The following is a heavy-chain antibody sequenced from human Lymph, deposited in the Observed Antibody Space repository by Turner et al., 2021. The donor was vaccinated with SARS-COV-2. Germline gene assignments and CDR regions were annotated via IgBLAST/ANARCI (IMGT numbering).Heavy chain of an antibody. Sequence: QVQLVESGGGVVHPGRSLRPSCSASGFTFSSYAMHWVRQAQGKGMEWVAFISYEGSDKYYADSVKGRFTFARDNSKNTLYLQMNSMRAEDTAVYYCARDRDSSGWVDYWGQGTLVTVSS. CDR1: GFTFSSYA. V-gene: IGHV3-30*04. CDR2: ISYEGSDK. D-gene: IGHD3-22*01. J-gene: IGHJ4*02. CDR3: ARDRDSSGWVDY.